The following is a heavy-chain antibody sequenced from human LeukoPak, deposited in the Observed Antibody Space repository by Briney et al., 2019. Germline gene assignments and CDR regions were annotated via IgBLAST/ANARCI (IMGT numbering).Heavy chain of an antibody. Sequence: ASVKVSCKASGYTFTGYYMHWVRQAPGQGLEWMGWINPNSGGTNYAQKFQGRVTMTRDTSISTAYMELSRLRSDDTAVYYCARVGLGELLALYYFDYWGQGTLVTVSS. J-gene: IGHJ4*02. D-gene: IGHD3-16*01. CDR1: GYTFTGYY. CDR2: INPNSGGT. V-gene: IGHV1-2*02. CDR3: ARVGLGELLALYYFDY.